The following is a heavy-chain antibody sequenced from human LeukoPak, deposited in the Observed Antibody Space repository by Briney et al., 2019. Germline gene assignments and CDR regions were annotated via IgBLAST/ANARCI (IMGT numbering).Heavy chain of an antibody. J-gene: IGHJ4*02. CDR1: GFTFSSYA. D-gene: IGHD3-10*01. CDR3: AKRMVRGVIISDY. Sequence: GGSLRLSCAASGFTFSSYAMSWVRQAPGKGLEWVSSISDSGGSTYYADSVKGRFTISRDNSKNTLYLQMNSLRAEDTAVYYCAKRMVRGVIISDYWGQGTLVTVSS. CDR2: ISDSGGST. V-gene: IGHV3-23*01.